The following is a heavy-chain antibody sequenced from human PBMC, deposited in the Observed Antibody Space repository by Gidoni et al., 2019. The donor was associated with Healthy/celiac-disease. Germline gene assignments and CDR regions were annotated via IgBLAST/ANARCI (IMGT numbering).Heavy chain of an antibody. Sequence: QVQLVESGGGVVQPGRSLRLSCAASGFTFSSYGMHWVRQAPGKGLEWVAVISYDGSNKYYADSVKGRFTISRDNSKNTLYLQMNSLRAEDTAVYYCAKDEEQWLVHDIFDYWGQGTLVTVSS. D-gene: IGHD6-19*01. V-gene: IGHV3-30*18. CDR1: GFTFSSYG. CDR3: AKDEEQWLVHDIFDY. CDR2: ISYDGSNK. J-gene: IGHJ4*02.